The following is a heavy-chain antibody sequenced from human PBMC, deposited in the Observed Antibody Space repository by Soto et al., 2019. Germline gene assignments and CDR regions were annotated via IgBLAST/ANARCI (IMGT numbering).Heavy chain of an antibody. Sequence: GGSLRLSCAASGFTFSSYAMHWVRQAPGKGLEWVAVISYDGSNKYYADSVKGRFTISRDNSKNTLYLQMNSLRAEDTAVYYCARDRKMDGMDVWGQGTTVTVSS. D-gene: IGHD2-8*01. V-gene: IGHV3-30-3*01. J-gene: IGHJ6*02. CDR1: GFTFSSYA. CDR3: ARDRKMDGMDV. CDR2: ISYDGSNK.